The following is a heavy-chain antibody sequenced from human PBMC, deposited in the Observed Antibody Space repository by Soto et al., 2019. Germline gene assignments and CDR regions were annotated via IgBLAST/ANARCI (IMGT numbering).Heavy chain of an antibody. CDR2: IYHSGST. V-gene: IGHV4-30-2*01. Sequence: SETLSLTCAVSGGSISSGGYSWGWIRQPPGKGLEWIGYIYHSGSTYYNPSLKSRVTISVDRSKNQFSLKLSSVTAADTAVYYCARGHVVAAQHWGEGPLVNGYS. CDR3: ARGHVVAAQH. CDR1: GGSISSGGYS. D-gene: IGHD2-15*01. J-gene: IGHJ4*02.